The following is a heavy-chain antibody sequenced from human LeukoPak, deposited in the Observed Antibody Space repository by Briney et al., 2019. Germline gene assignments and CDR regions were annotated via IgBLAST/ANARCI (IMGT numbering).Heavy chain of an antibody. CDR3: ARDQYHYYGLDV. D-gene: IGHD4-11*01. J-gene: IGHJ6*02. CDR2: INTGGGTI. CDR1: GFTFSSYE. Sequence: PGGSLRLSCAASGFTFSSYETNWVRQAPGKGLEWVSYINTGGGTIYADSVKGRFTTSRDNARNSLYLQMNGLRVEDTALYYCARDQYHYYGLDVWGQGTTVTVSS. V-gene: IGHV3-48*03.